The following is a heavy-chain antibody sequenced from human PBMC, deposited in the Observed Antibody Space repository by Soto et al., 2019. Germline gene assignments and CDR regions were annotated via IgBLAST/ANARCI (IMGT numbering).Heavy chain of an antibody. CDR2: ISYDGSNK. Sequence: VGSLRLSCAASGFTFSSYGMHWVRQAPGKGLEWVAVISYDGSNKYYADSVKGRFTISRDNSKNTLYPQMNSLRAEDTAVYYCAKAPGYSSSWYMLYYYYYGMDVCGQRTTVTVSS. D-gene: IGHD6-13*01. CDR3: AKAPGYSSSWYMLYYYYYGMDV. J-gene: IGHJ6*02. CDR1: GFTFSSYG. V-gene: IGHV3-30*18.